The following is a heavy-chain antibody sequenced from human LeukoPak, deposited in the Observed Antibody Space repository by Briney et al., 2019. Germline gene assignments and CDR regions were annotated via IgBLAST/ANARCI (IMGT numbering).Heavy chain of an antibody. CDR1: EFTFTSFS. CDR2: IGAGGGST. CDR3: AKGRAWD. Sequence: GGSLRLSCAAFEFTFTSFSMNWVRQAPGKGLEWVSGIGAGGGSTYYADSVKGRFTISRDNSKNTLYLQMNSLRAEDTAVYYCAKGRAWDWGQGTLVTVSS. J-gene: IGHJ4*02. V-gene: IGHV3-23*01. D-gene: IGHD1-26*01.